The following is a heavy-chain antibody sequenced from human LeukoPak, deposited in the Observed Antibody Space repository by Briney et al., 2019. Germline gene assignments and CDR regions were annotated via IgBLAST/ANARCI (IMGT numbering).Heavy chain of an antibody. D-gene: IGHD2-2*01. CDR3: ARQVSQPTQAYYYYYMDV. V-gene: IGHV1-69*05. Sequence: SVKVSCKASGGTFSSYAISWVRQAPGQGLEWMGRIIPIFGTANYAQKFQGRVTITTDESTSTAYMELSSLRSEDTAVYYWARQVSQPTQAYYYYYMDVWGKGTTVTVSS. CDR2: IIPIFGTA. J-gene: IGHJ6*03. CDR1: GGTFSSYA.